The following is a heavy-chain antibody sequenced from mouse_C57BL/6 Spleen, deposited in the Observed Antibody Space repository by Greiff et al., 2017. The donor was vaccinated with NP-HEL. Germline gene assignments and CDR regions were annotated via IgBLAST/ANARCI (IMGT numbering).Heavy chain of an antibody. CDR3: AREKVYGNYPAWFAY. D-gene: IGHD2-1*01. V-gene: IGHV1-69*01. CDR1: GYTFTSYW. Sequence: VQLQQPGAELVMPGASVKLSCKASGYTFTSYWMHWVKQRPSQGLEWIGEIDPSDSYTNYNQKFKGKSTLTVDKSSSTAYMQLSSLTSEDSAVYYCAREKVYGNYPAWFAYWGQGTLVTVSA. CDR2: IDPSDSYT. J-gene: IGHJ3*01.